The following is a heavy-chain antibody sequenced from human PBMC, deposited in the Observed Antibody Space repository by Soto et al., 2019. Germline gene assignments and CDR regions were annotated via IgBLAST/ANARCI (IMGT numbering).Heavy chain of an antibody. Sequence: GESLRLSCAASGFTFTDYYMSWIRQAPGKGLEWVSYISSSGSTIYYADSVKGRFTISRDNTKNSLYLQMNSLRAEDTAVYYCAREGYIYGSGMDVWGQGTTVTLSS. CDR2: ISSSGSTI. CDR3: AREGYIYGSGMDV. CDR1: GFTFTDYY. V-gene: IGHV3-11*01. D-gene: IGHD5-18*01. J-gene: IGHJ6*02.